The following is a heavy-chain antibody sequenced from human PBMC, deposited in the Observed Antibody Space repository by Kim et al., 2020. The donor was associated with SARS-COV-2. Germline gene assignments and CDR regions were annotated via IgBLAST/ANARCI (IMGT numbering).Heavy chain of an antibody. D-gene: IGHD2-21*01. CDR2: ISWNSGSI. CDR3: VRRNSNDY. J-gene: IGHJ4*02. CDR1: GFNFGDFA. V-gene: IGHV3-9*01. Sequence: GGSLRLSCATSGFNFGDFAMHWVRQVPGKGLEWVSGISWNSGSIGYADAVKGRFTISRDNAKSSLYLQMNCLRPEDTALYYCVRRNSNDYWGQGTLVTVS.